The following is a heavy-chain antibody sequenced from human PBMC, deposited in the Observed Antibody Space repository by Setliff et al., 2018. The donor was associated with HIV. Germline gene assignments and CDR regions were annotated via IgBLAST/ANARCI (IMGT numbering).Heavy chain of an antibody. CDR3: ARGLYESTSWYFFDI. Sequence: PGGSLRLSCTASGLTFSEYYMAWIRQAPGKAPECISYMSGSGHVIQYSESVDGRFAISRDNARNSLYLQMSTLRAEDSAVYYCARGLYESTSWYFFDIWGQGTLVTVSS. CDR2: MSGSGHVI. J-gene: IGHJ4*02. V-gene: IGHV3-11*01. CDR1: GLTFSEYY. D-gene: IGHD3-22*01.